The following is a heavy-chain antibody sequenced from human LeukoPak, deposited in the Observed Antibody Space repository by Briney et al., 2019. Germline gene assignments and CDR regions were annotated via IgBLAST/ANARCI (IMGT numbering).Heavy chain of an antibody. Sequence: SETLSLTCTVSGGSISSGSYYWSWIRQPAGKGLEWIGRIYTSGSTNYNPSLKSRVTISVDTSKNQFSLKLSSVTAADTAVYYCARDSARYNWNYDWFDPWGQGTLVTVSS. V-gene: IGHV4-61*02. CDR1: GGSISSGSYY. CDR3: ARDSARYNWNYDWFDP. CDR2: IYTSGST. D-gene: IGHD1-7*01. J-gene: IGHJ5*02.